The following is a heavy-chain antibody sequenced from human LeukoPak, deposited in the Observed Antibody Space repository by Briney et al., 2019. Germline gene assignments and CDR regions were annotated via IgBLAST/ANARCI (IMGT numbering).Heavy chain of an antibody. J-gene: IGHJ3*02. V-gene: IGHV4-59*08. CDR1: GGSLNNYY. CDR3: ARRQYCTSSRCFLAFDI. CDR2: IYYSGST. Sequence: SETLSLTCAVSGGSLNNYYWGWIRQPTGKGLEWIGYIYYSGSTNYNPSLKSRVTISVDTSKNEFSLRLSSVTAADTAVYYCARRQYCTSSRCFLAFDIWGQGTMVTVSP. D-gene: IGHD2-2*01.